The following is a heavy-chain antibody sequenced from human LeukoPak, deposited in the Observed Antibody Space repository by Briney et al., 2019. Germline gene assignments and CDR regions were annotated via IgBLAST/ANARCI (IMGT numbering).Heavy chain of an antibody. D-gene: IGHD3-10*01. CDR1: GGSISSSSYY. V-gene: IGHV4-61*02. Sequence: SETLSLTCTVSGGSISSSSYYWSWIRQPAGKGLEWIGRIHTSGSSTYNPSLKSRVTMSVDTSKSQFSLKLTPVTAADTAVYYCAAGGTGGYWGQGTLVTVSS. J-gene: IGHJ4*02. CDR3: AAGGTGGY. CDR2: IHTSGSS.